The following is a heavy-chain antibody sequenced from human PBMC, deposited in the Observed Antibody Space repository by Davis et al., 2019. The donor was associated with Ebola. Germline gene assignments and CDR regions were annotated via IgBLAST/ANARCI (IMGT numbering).Heavy chain of an antibody. CDR1: GGSFRGYY. Sequence: SETLSLTCAVYGGSFRGYYWNWIRQPPGKGLEWIGEINHSGSTNYNPSLKSRVTISVDTSKNQFSLKLSSVTAADTAVYYCARGGDFGVDNWFDPWGQGTLVTVSS. CDR2: INHSGST. V-gene: IGHV4-34*01. D-gene: IGHD3-3*01. CDR3: ARGGDFGVDNWFDP. J-gene: IGHJ5*02.